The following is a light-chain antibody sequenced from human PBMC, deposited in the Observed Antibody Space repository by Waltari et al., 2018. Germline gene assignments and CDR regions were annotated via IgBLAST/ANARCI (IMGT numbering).Light chain of an antibody. CDR2: WAS. CDR3: HQYYSSPQT. Sequence: DIVMTQSLDSLTVSLGERDTINCKYSKSVLYSSNNKNYLAWYQQKPGQPPKPLIYWASTRESGVPDRFSGSGSGTDFTLTISNLQAEDVAVYYCHQYYSSPQTFGQGTKVEIK. CDR1: KSVLYSSNNKNY. V-gene: IGKV4-1*01. J-gene: IGKJ1*01.